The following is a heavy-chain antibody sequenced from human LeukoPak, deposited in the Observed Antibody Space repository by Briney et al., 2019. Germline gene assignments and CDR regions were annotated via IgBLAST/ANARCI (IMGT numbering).Heavy chain of an antibody. CDR3: TRVGRFSAGGY. D-gene: IGHD1-26*01. Sequence: GGSLRLSCAASGFTFSTYSMYWVRQAPGKGLEWVSSISSSSSYIYYADSVKGRFTISRDNAKSSLYLQMNSLRAEDTAVYYCTRVGRFSAGGYWGQGTLVTVSS. J-gene: IGHJ4*02. V-gene: IGHV3-21*01. CDR1: GFTFSTYS. CDR2: ISSSSSYI.